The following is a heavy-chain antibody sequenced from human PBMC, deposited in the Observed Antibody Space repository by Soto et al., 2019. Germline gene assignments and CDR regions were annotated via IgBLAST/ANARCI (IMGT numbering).Heavy chain of an antibody. V-gene: IGHV1-69*02. D-gene: IGHD2-8*01. CDR1: GGTFSIYT. J-gene: IGHJ4*02. CDR3: ARAPGVRYCTNGVCSYFDY. CDR2: IIPILGIA. Sequence: ASVKVSCKASGGTFSIYTISWVRQAPGQGLEWMGRIIPILGIANYAQKFQGRVTITADESTSTAYMELSSLRSEDTAVYYCARAPGVRYCTNGVCSYFDYWGQGTLVTVSS.